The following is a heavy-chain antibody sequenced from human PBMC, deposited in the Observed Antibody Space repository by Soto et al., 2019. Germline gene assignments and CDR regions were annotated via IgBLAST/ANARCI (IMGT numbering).Heavy chain of an antibody. Sequence: EVQLVESGGGLVQPGGSLRLSCAASGFTFSSFGMNWVRQAPGKGLEWVSYISGSSSTIYYAGSVKGRFTISRDNAKNSLYLRMNSLRDEDTAVYYCARDGRDCTDGVCYFHHWGQGTLVTVSS. CDR1: GFTFSSFG. D-gene: IGHD2-8*01. V-gene: IGHV3-48*02. J-gene: IGHJ1*01. CDR3: ARDGRDCTDGVCYFHH. CDR2: ISGSSSTI.